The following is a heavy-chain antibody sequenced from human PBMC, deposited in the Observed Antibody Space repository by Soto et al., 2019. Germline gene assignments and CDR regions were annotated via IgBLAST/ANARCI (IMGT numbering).Heavy chain of an antibody. CDR3: AKDDAAGRYYDFWGGNRPRYYFDY. V-gene: IGHV3-23*01. CDR2: ISGSGGST. CDR1: GFTFSSYA. J-gene: IGHJ4*02. Sequence: GGSLRLSCAASGFTFSSYAMSWVRQAPGKGLEWVSAISGSGGSTYYADSAKGRFTISRDDSKNTLYLQMNSLRAEDTAVYYCAKDDAAGRYYDFWGGNRPRYYFDYWGQGTLVTVSS. D-gene: IGHD3-3*01.